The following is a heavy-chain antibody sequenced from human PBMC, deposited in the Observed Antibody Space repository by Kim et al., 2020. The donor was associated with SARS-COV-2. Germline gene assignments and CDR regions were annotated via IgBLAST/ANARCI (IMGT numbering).Heavy chain of an antibody. Sequence: GGSLRLSCAASGFTFSSYGMHWVRQAPGKGLEWVAVIWYDGSNKYYADSVKGRLTISRDNSKNTLYLQMNSLRAEDTAVYYCAKDLVRGGPVYYYYGMDVSGQGTTVTVSS. V-gene: IGHV3-33*06. CDR1: GFTFSSYG. CDR3: AKDLVRGGPVYYYYGMDV. D-gene: IGHD3-10*01. J-gene: IGHJ6*02. CDR2: IWYDGSNK.